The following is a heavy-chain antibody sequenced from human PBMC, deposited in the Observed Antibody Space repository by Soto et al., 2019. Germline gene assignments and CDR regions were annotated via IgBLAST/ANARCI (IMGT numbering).Heavy chain of an antibody. CDR2: IRAYNGNT. CDR3: VREGAVAGRFDY. CDR1: GYTFTSFG. D-gene: IGHD6-19*01. J-gene: IGHJ4*02. Sequence: QVQVVQSGAEVKKPGASVKVSCKASGYTFTSFGISWARQAPGQGLEWMGWIRAYNGNTNYAQKVQGRVTMTTDTSTTTAYMELRSLRSDDTAVYYCVREGAVAGRFDYWGQGTLVTVSS. V-gene: IGHV1-18*01.